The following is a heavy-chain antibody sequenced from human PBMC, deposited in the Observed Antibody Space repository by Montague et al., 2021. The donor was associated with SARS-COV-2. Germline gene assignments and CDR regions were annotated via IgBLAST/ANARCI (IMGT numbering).Heavy chain of an antibody. D-gene: IGHD4-17*01. Sequence: ETLSLTCTVSGGSISSSSYYWGWIRQPPGKGLEWIGSIDYSGSTYYXXXLKSRVTISVDTSKNQFSLKLSSVTAADTAVYYCAADYGERDWFDPWGQGTLVTVSS. CDR1: GGSISSSSYY. CDR3: AADYGERDWFDP. CDR2: IDYSGST. J-gene: IGHJ5*02. V-gene: IGHV4-39*01.